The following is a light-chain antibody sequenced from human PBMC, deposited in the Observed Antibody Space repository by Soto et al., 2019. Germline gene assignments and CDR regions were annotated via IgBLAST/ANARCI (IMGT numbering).Light chain of an antibody. CDR2: GAS. J-gene: IGKJ2*01. Sequence: EIVMTQSPATLSVSSGERATLSCRASQSVSSNLAWYQQKPGQAPRLLIYGASTRATGIPARFSGSGSGTEFTLTISSLQSEDFAVYYCQQYTNWPPTFGQGTKLEIK. CDR3: QQYTNWPPT. CDR1: QSVSSN. V-gene: IGKV3-15*01.